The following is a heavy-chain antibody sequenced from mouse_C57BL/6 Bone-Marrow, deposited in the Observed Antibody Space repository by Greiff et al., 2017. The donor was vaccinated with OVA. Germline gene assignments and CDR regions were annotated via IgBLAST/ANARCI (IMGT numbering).Heavy chain of an antibody. D-gene: IGHD2-5*01. CDR3: ALYSNYGDY. J-gene: IGHJ2*01. Sequence: QVHVKQSGPGLVQPSQSLSITCTVSGFSLTSYGVHWVRQSPGKGLEWLGVIWRGGSTDYNSAFIYRLSISKDNSKSQVFFKMNSLQADDTAIYYCALYSNYGDYWGQGTTLTVSS. CDR2: IWRGGST. V-gene: IGHV2-2*01. CDR1: GFSLTSYG.